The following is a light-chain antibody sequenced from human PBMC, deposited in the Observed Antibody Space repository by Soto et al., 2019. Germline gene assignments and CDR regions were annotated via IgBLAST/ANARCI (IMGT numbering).Light chain of an antibody. Sequence: DIVLTQSPYSLAVSLGETATINRKSGQSVLYSVNNKNYLAWYQQKPGQPPKLLIYWASNRESGVPDRFSGSGSGTDFTLTISSLQAEDVAVYHCQQFHTSPLTFGGGTKVDIK. V-gene: IGKV4-1*01. CDR3: QQFHTSPLT. J-gene: IGKJ4*01. CDR1: QSVLYSVNNKNY. CDR2: WAS.